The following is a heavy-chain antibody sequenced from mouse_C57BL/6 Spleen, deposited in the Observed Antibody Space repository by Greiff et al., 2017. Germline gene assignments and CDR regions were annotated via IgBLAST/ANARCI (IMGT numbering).Heavy chain of an antibody. V-gene: IGHV1-39*01. Sequence: VQLKESGPELVKPGASVKISCKASGYSFTDYNMNWVKQSNGKSLEWIGVINPNYGTTSYNQKFKGKATLTVDQSSSTAYMQLNSLTSEDSAVYYCARVGIRITTVVADYYAMDYWGQGTSVTVSS. CDR2: INPNYGTT. J-gene: IGHJ4*01. CDR3: ARVGIRITTVVADYYAMDY. D-gene: IGHD1-1*01. CDR1: GYSFTDYN.